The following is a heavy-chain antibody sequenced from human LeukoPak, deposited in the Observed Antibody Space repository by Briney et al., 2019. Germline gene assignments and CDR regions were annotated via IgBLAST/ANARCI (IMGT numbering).Heavy chain of an antibody. D-gene: IGHD5-18*01. V-gene: IGHV3-21*01. CDR3: ARDRIQLWSHDY. CDR1: GFTFDTHG. J-gene: IGHJ4*02. Sequence: GGSLRLSCAASGFTFDTHGMSWVRQAPGKGLEWVSSISGSGNYMYYKDSVKGRFTISRENAKNSLYLQMNSLRAEDTAVYYCARDRIQLWSHDYWGQGTLVTVSS. CDR2: ISGSGNYM.